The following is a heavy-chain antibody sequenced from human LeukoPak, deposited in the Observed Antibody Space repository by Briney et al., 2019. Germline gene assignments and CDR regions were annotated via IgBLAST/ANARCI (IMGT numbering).Heavy chain of an antibody. CDR3: AREDWVLATFNYYYYMDV. CDR2: IRYDGSNE. J-gene: IGHJ6*03. V-gene: IGHV3-30*02. CDR1: GFTFSNSG. D-gene: IGHD2-21*01. Sequence: GGSLRLSCAASGFTFSNSGMHWVRQAPGKGLEWVTFIRYDGSNEYYADSVKGRFTISRDNAKNSLYLQMNSLRAEDTAVYYCAREDWVLATFNYYYYMDVWGKGTTVTVSS.